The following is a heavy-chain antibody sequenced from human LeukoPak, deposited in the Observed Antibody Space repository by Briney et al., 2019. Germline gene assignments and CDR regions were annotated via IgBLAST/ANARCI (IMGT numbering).Heavy chain of an antibody. D-gene: IGHD2-2*01. CDR2: ISSSSSTI. CDR3: ARFRGYQLIWFAFDI. Sequence: GGSLRLSCAASGFTFSSYSMNWVRQAPGKGLEWVSYISSSSSTIYYADSVKGRFTISRDNAKNSLYLQMNSLRSEDTAVYYCARFRGYQLIWFAFDIWSEGTIVTVSS. CDR1: GFTFSSYS. V-gene: IGHV3-48*01. J-gene: IGHJ3*02.